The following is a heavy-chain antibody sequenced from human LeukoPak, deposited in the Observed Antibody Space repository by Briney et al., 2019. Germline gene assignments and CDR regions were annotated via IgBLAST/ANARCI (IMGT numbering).Heavy chain of an antibody. CDR2: ISAYNGNT. CDR3: ARVKITFGGVIDLFDY. Sequence: ASVKVSCEASGYTFTSYGISWVRQAPGQGLEWMGWISAYNGNTNYAQKLQGRVTMTTDTSTSTAYMELRSLRSDDTAVYYCARVKITFGGVIDLFDYWGQGTLVTVSS. D-gene: IGHD3-16*02. V-gene: IGHV1-18*04. J-gene: IGHJ4*02. CDR1: GYTFTSYG.